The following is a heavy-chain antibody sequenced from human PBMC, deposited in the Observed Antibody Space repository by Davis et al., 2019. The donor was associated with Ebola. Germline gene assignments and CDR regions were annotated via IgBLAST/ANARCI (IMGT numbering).Heavy chain of an antibody. V-gene: IGHV4-59*01. J-gene: IGHJ3*02. CDR2: IYYSGST. D-gene: IGHD7-27*01. CDR1: GGSISSYY. CDR3: ARVSGDAFDI. Sequence: PSETLSLTCTVSGGSISSYYWSWIRQPPGRGLEWIGYIYYSGSTNYNPSLKSRVTISVDTSKNQFSLKLSSVTAADTAVYYCARVSGDAFDIWGQGTMVTVSS.